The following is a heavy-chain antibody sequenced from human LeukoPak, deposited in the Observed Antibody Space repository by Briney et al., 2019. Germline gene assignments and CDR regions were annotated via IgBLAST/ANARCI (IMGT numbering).Heavy chain of an antibody. D-gene: IGHD3-22*01. CDR2: INHSGST. V-gene: IGHV4-34*01. CDR3: AREYYDKDAFDI. Sequence: PSETLSLTCAVYGGSFSGYYWSWIRQPPGKGLEWIGEINHSGSTNYNPSLKSRVTISVDTSKNQFSLKLSSVTAADTAVYYCAREYYDKDAFDIWGQGTMVTVSS. CDR1: GGSFSGYY. J-gene: IGHJ3*02.